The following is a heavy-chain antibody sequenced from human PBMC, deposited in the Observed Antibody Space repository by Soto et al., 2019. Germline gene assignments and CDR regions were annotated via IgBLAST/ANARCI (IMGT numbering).Heavy chain of an antibody. V-gene: IGHV1-69*12. Sequence: QVQLVQSGAEVKKPGSSVKVSCKASGGTFSSYAISWVRQAPGQGLEWMGGIIPIFGTANYAQKFQGRVTITADESTSTAYMELSSLRSEDTAVYYCARDGGYSYAQHADYYGMDVWGQGTTVTVSS. CDR3: ARDGGYSYAQHADYYGMDV. CDR1: GGTFSSYA. J-gene: IGHJ6*02. CDR2: IIPIFGTA. D-gene: IGHD5-18*01.